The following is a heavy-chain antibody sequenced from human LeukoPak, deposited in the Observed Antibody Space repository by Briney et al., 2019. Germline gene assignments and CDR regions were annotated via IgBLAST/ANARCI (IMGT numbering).Heavy chain of an antibody. D-gene: IGHD3-3*01. V-gene: IGHV4-38-2*02. CDR3: ARGAEYYAIWRGYAGYSDY. Sequence: ASETLSLTCTVSGYSISNGYYWGWIRQPPGKGLEWVGSIYHRGSTYYNPSLRSRVTISLDRSKKKFSLKLTSVTAADTAVYFCARGAEYYAIWRGYAGYSDYWGQGISVTVSS. CDR2: IYHRGST. J-gene: IGHJ4*02. CDR1: GYSISNGYY.